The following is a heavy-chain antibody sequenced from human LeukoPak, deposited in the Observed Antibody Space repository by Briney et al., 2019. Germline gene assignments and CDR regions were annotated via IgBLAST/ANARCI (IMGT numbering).Heavy chain of an antibody. CDR3: ARRDDSSGYHKIFDY. Sequence: PSETLSLTCTVSGGSISSSSYYWGWIRQPPGKGLEWIGSIYYSGSTYYNPSLKSRVTISVDTSKNQFSLKLSSVTAADTAVYYCARRDDSSGYHKIFDYWGPGTLVTVSS. D-gene: IGHD3-22*01. CDR1: GGSISSSSYY. V-gene: IGHV4-39*01. CDR2: IYYSGST. J-gene: IGHJ4*02.